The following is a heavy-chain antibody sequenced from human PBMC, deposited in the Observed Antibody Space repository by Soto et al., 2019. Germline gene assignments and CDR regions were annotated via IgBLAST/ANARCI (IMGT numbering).Heavy chain of an antibody. D-gene: IGHD3-3*01. J-gene: IGHJ4*02. Sequence: QVQLVESGGGVVQPGRSLRLSCAASGFTFSSYGMHWVRQAPGKGLEWVAVISYDGSNKYYADSVKGRFTISRDNSKNTLYLQMNSLRAEDTALYYCAKDLGADWYDFWSGYYVIWGQGTLVTVSS. CDR1: GFTFSSYG. CDR2: ISYDGSNK. V-gene: IGHV3-30*18. CDR3: AKDLGADWYDFWSGYYVI.